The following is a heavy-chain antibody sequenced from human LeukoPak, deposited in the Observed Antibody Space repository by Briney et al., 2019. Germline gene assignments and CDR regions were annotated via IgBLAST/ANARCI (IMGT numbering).Heavy chain of an antibody. V-gene: IGHV4-30-2*01. Sequence: SETLSLTCTVSGGSVSSGGYSWSWIRQPPGKGLEWIGYIYHSGSTYYNPSLKSRVTISVDRSKNQFSLKLSSVTAADTAVYYCARGNTQYYDSSGYLDYWGQGTLVTVSS. CDR1: GGSVSSGGYS. D-gene: IGHD3-22*01. CDR3: ARGNTQYYDSSGYLDY. J-gene: IGHJ4*02. CDR2: IYHSGST.